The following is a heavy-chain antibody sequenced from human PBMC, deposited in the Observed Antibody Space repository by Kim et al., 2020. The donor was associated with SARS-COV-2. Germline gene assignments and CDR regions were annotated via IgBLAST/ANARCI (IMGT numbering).Heavy chain of an antibody. Sequence: GGSLRLSCAASGFTFDDYAMHWVRQAPGKGLEWVSGISWNSGSIGYADSVKGRFTISRDNAKNSLYLQMNSLRAEDTALYYCAKDDSSGYRTWYYFDYWG. J-gene: IGHJ4*01. CDR1: GFTFDDYA. D-gene: IGHD3-22*01. V-gene: IGHV3-9*01. CDR2: ISWNSGSI. CDR3: AKDDSSGYRTWYYFDY.